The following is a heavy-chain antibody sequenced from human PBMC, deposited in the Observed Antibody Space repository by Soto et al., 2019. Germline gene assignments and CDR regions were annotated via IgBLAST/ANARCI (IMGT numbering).Heavy chain of an antibody. CDR2: IGGTGGAT. CDR1: GFTFRSHA. D-gene: IGHD5-18*01. J-gene: IGHJ4*02. Sequence: EVQLLESGRGLVQSGGSLRLSCVASGFTFRSHAMSWVRQAPGKGLEWVSGIGGTGGATYYADSVKGRFTISRDNSKNTLYMQMNSLRAEDTAIYYCARDSYGYSLGQGTLVTVSS. V-gene: IGHV3-23*01. CDR3: ARDSYGYS.